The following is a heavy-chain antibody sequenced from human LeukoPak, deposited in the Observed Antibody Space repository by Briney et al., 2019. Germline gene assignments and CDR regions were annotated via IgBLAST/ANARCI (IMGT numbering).Heavy chain of an antibody. CDR2: IYHSGST. CDR3: ARVVQSTDSSGFYLPEYFQH. Sequence: SETLSLTCTVSGYSISSGYHWGWIRQPPGKGLEWIGSIYHSGSTYYNPSLKSRVTISVDTSKNLFSLKLRSVTAADTAVYYCARVVQSTDSSGFYLPEYFQHWGQGTLVTVSS. J-gene: IGHJ1*01. V-gene: IGHV4-38-2*02. D-gene: IGHD3-22*01. CDR1: GYSISSGYH.